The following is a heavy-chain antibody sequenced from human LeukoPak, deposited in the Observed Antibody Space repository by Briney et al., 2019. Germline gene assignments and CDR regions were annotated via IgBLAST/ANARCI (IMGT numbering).Heavy chain of an antibody. J-gene: IGHJ3*02. CDR2: MNPNSGNT. CDR3: ACPRRAESAFDI. Sequence: ASVKVSCKASGYTFTSYDINWVRQATGQGLEWMGWMNPNSGNTGYAQKFQGRVTITRNTSISTAYMELSSLRSEDTAVYYCACPRRAESAFDIWGQGTMVTVSS. CDR1: GYTFTSYD. V-gene: IGHV1-8*03.